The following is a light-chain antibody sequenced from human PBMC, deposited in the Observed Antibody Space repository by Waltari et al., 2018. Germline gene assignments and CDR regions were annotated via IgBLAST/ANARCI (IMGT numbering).Light chain of an antibody. CDR3: TPYESGGTWV. Sequence: QSALTQPASVSGSPGQSITISCTGTSSDIGGYNYVSWYQQHPGKAPKVMIYDVIKRPSGVSNRFSGSKSGNTASLTISGLQADDEADYYCTPYESGGTWVFGGGTKVTV. CDR2: DVI. V-gene: IGLV2-14*03. J-gene: IGLJ3*02. CDR1: SSDIGGYNY.